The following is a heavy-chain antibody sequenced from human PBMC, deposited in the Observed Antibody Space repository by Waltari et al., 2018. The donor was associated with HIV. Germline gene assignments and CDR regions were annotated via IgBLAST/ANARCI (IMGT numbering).Heavy chain of an antibody. D-gene: IGHD2-2*01. V-gene: IGHV3-30-3*01. Sequence: QVQLVESGGGVVQPGRSLRLSCAASGFTFRSYAMHWLRQAPGKGLEWVAVISYDGSNKYYADSVKGRFTISRDNSKNTLYLQMNSLRAEDTAVYYCARAGGCSSTSCPGAHYFDYWGQGTLVTVSS. CDR2: ISYDGSNK. J-gene: IGHJ4*02. CDR1: GFTFRSYA. CDR3: ARAGGCSSTSCPGAHYFDY.